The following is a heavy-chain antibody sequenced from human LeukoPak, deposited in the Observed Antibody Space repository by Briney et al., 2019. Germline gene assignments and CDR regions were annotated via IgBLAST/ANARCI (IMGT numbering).Heavy chain of an antibody. Sequence: GESLKISCKGSGYSFTNYWIAWVRQMPGKGLEWMGIIYPGDSDTRYSPSFEGQVTMSADKSISTAYLQWSSLKASDTAMYYCGRVGVVAYYMDVWGKGTTVTVSS. J-gene: IGHJ6*03. V-gene: IGHV5-51*01. CDR2: IYPGDSDT. D-gene: IGHD2-2*01. CDR1: GYSFTNYW. CDR3: GRVGVVAYYMDV.